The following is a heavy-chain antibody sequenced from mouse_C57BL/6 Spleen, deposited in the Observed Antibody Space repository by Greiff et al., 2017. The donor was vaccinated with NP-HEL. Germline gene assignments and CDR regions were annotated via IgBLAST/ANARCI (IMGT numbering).Heavy chain of an antibody. Sequence: EVMLVESGGGLVKPGGSLKLSCAASGFTFSSYAMSWVRQTPEKRLEWVATISDGGSYTYYPDNVKGRFTISRDNAKNNLYLHMSHLKSEDTAMYYCARDAYGSWYFDVWGTGTTVTVSS. CDR3: ARDAYGSWYFDV. CDR1: GFTFSSYA. CDR2: ISDGGSYT. V-gene: IGHV5-4*01. J-gene: IGHJ1*03. D-gene: IGHD2-1*01.